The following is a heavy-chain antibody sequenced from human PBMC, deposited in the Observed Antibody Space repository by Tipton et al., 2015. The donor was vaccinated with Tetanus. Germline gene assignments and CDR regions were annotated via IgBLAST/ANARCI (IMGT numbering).Heavy chain of an antibody. CDR3: ARQDCSGGSCSLDV. Sequence: QLVQSGAEVKKSGESLKISCKGSGYSFTSKWIGWVRQMSGKGLEWMGIVYPGDSDPRYSPSFQGQVTISADKSISAAYLQWSSLKASDTGIYYCARQDCSGGSCSLDVWGQGTTVTVSS. CDR2: VYPGDSDP. CDR1: GYSFTSKW. V-gene: IGHV5-51*01. D-gene: IGHD2-15*01. J-gene: IGHJ6*02.